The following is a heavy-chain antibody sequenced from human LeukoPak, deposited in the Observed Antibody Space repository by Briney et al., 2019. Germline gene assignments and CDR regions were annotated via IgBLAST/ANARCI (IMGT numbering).Heavy chain of an antibody. Sequence: GSLRLSCAASGFTVSSNYMSWIRQPPGKGLEWIGEINHSGSTNYNPSLKSRVTISVDTSKNQFSLKLSSVTAADTAVYYCARSVYYYDSSGYTMGNYWGQGTLVTVSS. CDR1: GFTVSSNY. CDR2: INHSGST. CDR3: ARSVYYYDSSGYTMGNY. D-gene: IGHD3-22*01. J-gene: IGHJ4*02. V-gene: IGHV4-34*01.